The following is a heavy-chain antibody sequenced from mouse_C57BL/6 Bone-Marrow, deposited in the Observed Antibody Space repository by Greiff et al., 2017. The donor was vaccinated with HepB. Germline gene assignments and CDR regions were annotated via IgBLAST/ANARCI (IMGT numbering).Heavy chain of an antibody. CDR1: GFTFSGYA. V-gene: IGHV5-6*01. CDR2: FSSGGSYT. Sequence: DVQLVESGGDLVKPGGSLKLSCAASGFTFSGYAMSWVRQTPDKRLEWVASFSSGGSYTYYPDSVKGRFTIPRDNARKTLYLQMSSLKSEDTAMYYCARHIYYCGSSLDYGVQGTTPTVSS. J-gene: IGHJ2*01. CDR3: ARHIYYCGSSLDY. D-gene: IGHD1-1*01.